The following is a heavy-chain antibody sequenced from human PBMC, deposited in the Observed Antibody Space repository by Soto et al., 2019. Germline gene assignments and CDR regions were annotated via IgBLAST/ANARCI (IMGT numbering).Heavy chain of an antibody. V-gene: IGHV4-34*10. CDR2: INHRGQP. D-gene: IGHD3-3*01. Sequence: SETLSLTCAVYDGSFSDSSWLWVRPPPGKGLEWIGEINHRGQPRYKPSLKSRTIISVDKSKNQVSLNLSSVTAADTAVYYCARGSSTTYYDFWSGHNWFDPWGQGTLVTVSS. CDR3: ARGSSTTYYDFWSGHNWFDP. CDR1: DGSFSDSS. J-gene: IGHJ5*02.